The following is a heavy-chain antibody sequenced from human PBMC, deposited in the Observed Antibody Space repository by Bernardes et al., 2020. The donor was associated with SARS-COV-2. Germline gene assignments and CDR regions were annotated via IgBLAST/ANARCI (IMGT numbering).Heavy chain of an antibody. CDR1: GYTFPGYY. CDR2: ITPTSGGT. V-gene: IGHV1-2*02. J-gene: IGHJ4*02. CDR3: ARDSTVSWFGTDS. D-gene: IGHD3-10*01. Sequence: ASVQVSCKASGYTFPGYYIPWVRQAPGQGLEWMGWITPTSGGTNYAQKFQGRVTVTRDTSISTAYMELSRLRSDDTAVYYCARDSTVSWFGTDSWGQGTLVTVSS.